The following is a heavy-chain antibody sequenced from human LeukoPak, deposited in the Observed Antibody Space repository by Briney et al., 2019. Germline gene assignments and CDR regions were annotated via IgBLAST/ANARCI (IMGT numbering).Heavy chain of an antibody. CDR1: GFTFSSYV. J-gene: IGHJ4*02. V-gene: IGHV3-33*01. D-gene: IGHD5-18*01. CDR2: IWYDGSNK. Sequence: GGSLRLSCAASGFTFSSYVMHWVRQAPGKWLEWVAVIWYDGSNKYYADSVKGRFTISRDNSKNTLYLQMNSLRAEDTAVYYCARDGRGYSYGTDYWGQGTLVTVSS. CDR3: ARDGRGYSYGTDY.